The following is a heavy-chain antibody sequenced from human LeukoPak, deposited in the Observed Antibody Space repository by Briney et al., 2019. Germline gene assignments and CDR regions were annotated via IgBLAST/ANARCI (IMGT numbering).Heavy chain of an antibody. CDR3: ARAAQLWLGFDY. CDR1: GGSISSYC. D-gene: IGHD5-18*01. Sequence: SETLSLTCTVSGGSISSYCWSWIRQPPGKGLEWIGYIYYSGSTNYNPSLKSRVTISVDTSKNQFSLKLSSVTAADTAVYYCARAAQLWLGFDYWGQGTLVTVSS. V-gene: IGHV4-59*01. J-gene: IGHJ4*02. CDR2: IYYSGST.